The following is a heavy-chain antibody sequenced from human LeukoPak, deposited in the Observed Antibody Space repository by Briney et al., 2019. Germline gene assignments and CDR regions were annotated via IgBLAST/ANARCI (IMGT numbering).Heavy chain of an antibody. CDR1: GFTVSSNY. CDR2: IYSGGST. D-gene: IGHD3-22*01. V-gene: IGHV3-53*01. Sequence: GGSLRLSCAASGFTVSSNYMSWVRQAPGKGLEWVSVIYSGGSTYYADSVKGRFTISRDNPKNTLYLQMNSLRAEDTAVYYCARDRYYYDSSGYYRTGYYYYGMDVWGQGTTVTVSS. CDR3: ARDRYYYDSSGYYRTGYYYYGMDV. J-gene: IGHJ6*02.